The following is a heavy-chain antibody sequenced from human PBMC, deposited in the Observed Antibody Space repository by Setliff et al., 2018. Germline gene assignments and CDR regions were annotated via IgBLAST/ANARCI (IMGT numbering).Heavy chain of an antibody. CDR2: INYSGNT. CDR1: GGSISSSSYY. J-gene: IGHJ4*02. CDR3: ARTGTYRYFDY. V-gene: IGHV4-39*01. D-gene: IGHD1-26*01. Sequence: SETLSLTCSVSGGSISSSSYYWGWIRQPPGKGLEWIGSINYSGNTYYNPSLTSRVTISVDTSKNQFSLKLRSVTAADTAIFYCARTGTYRYFDYWGQGALVTVSS.